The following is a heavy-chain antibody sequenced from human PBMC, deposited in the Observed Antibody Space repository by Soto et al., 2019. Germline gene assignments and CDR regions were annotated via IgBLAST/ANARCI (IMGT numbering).Heavy chain of an antibody. CDR2: ISYDGSNK. CDR1: GFTFSSYA. V-gene: IGHV3-30-3*01. D-gene: IGHD2-8*01. J-gene: IGHJ4*02. Sequence: QVQLVESGGGVVQPGRSLRLSCAASGFTFSSYAMHWVRQAPGKGLEWVAVISYDGSNKYYADSVKGRFTISRDNSKNTLSLQMNSLRAEDTAVYYCARESRMLPRAGVDYWGQGTLVTVSS. CDR3: ARESRMLPRAGVDY.